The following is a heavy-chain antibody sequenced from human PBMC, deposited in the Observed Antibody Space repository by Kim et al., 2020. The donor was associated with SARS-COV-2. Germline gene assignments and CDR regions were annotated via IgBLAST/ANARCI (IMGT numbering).Heavy chain of an antibody. D-gene: IGHD5-18*01. V-gene: IGHV4-31*02. CDR3: ARDRGYSYGFDY. Sequence: YYNPSLKSRVTISVDTSKNQFSLKLSSVTAADTAVYYCARDRGYSYGFDYWGQGTLVTVSS. J-gene: IGHJ4*02.